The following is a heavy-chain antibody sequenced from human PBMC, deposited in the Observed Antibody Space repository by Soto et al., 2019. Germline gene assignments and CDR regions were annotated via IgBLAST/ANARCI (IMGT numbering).Heavy chain of an antibody. CDR1: GGYIISGYYY. D-gene: IGHD6-6*01. Sequence: PSETMSVTSTVAGGYIISGYYYWSWIQKPPGKGLEWIGNIYYSGNTYYNPSLKSRLIISIDKSISTAYLQWSSLKASDTAMYYCARHGRIAARPGDYYGMDVWGQGTTVTVSS. V-gene: IGHV4-30-4*08. J-gene: IGHJ6*02. CDR2: IYYSGNT. CDR3: ARHGRIAARPGDYYGMDV.